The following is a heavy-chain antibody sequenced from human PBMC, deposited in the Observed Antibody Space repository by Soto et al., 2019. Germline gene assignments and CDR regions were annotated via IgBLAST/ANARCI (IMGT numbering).Heavy chain of an antibody. V-gene: IGHV3-30*03. D-gene: IGHD3-9*01. Sequence: PGGSLRLSCAASGFTFSSYGMHWVRQATGKGLEWVAVISYDGSNKYYADSVKGRFTISRDNSKNTLYLQMNSLRAEDTAVYYCARMGYFDWLRLGLDYWGQGTLVTVSS. CDR2: ISYDGSNK. CDR3: ARMGYFDWLRLGLDY. CDR1: GFTFSSYG. J-gene: IGHJ4*02.